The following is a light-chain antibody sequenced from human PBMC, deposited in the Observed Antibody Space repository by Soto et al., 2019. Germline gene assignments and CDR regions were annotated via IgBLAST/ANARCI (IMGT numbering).Light chain of an antibody. CDR1: QSISTW. Sequence: DIPMTQSPSILSASVGDRVTITCRASQSISTWLDWYQQEPGKAPKLLINKASSLQSGGPSRFSGSGSGTDFTLTISSLHPDDFATYYCQQSNSYSPTFGQGTRVEIK. V-gene: IGKV1-5*03. CDR2: KAS. J-gene: IGKJ1*01. CDR3: QQSNSYSPT.